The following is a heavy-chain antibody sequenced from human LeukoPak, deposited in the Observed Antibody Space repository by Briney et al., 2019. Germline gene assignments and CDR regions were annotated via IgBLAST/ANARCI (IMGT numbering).Heavy chain of an antibody. CDR2: IRYDGSNK. J-gene: IGHJ4*02. CDR1: GFTFSSYG. CDR3: ARDRDY. V-gene: IGHV3-30*02. Sequence: GGSLRLSCAASGFTFSSYGMHWVRQAPGKGLEWVAFIRYDGSNKYYADSVKGRFTISRDNAKNSLYLQMNSLGAEDTAVYYCARDRDYWGQGTLVTVSS.